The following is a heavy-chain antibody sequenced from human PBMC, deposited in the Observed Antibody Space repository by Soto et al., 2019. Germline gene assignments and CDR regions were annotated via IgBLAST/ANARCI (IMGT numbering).Heavy chain of an antibody. D-gene: IGHD6-19*01. CDR1: GFTFSSYW. CDR2: IKQDGSEK. CDR3: ARDSGWSYNWFDP. Sequence: GGSLRLSCAASGFTFSSYWMSWVRQAPGKGLEWVANIKQDGSEKYYVDSVKGRFTISRDNAKNSLYLQMNSLRAEDTAVYYCARDSGWSYNWFDPWGQGTLVTVSS. V-gene: IGHV3-7*01. J-gene: IGHJ5*02.